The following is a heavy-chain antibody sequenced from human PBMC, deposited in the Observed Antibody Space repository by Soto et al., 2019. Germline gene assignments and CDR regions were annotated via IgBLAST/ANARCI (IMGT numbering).Heavy chain of an antibody. CDR2: ISSSSSTI. CDR3: ARGEQMDDYVWGSYRYTIDY. V-gene: IGHV3-48*02. D-gene: IGHD3-16*02. J-gene: IGHJ4*02. CDR1: GFTFSSYS. Sequence: GGSLRLSCAASGFTFSSYSMNWVCQAPGKGLEWVSYISSSSSTIYYADSVKGRFTISRDNAKNSLYLQMNSLRDEDTAVYYCARGEQMDDYVWGSYRYTIDYWGQGTLVTVSS.